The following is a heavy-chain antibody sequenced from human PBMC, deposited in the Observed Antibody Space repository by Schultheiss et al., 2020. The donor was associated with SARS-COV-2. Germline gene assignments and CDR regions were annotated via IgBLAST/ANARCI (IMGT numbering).Heavy chain of an antibody. CDR3: AREHYGSLY. CDR2: IYYSGST. J-gene: IGHJ4*02. D-gene: IGHD3-10*01. V-gene: IGHV4-61*08. Sequence: SETLSLTCTVSGGSISSGGYYWSWIRQHPGKGLEWIGYIYYSGSTNYNPSLKSRVNMSVDTSKNQFSLKLSSVTAADTAVYYCAREHYGSLYWGQGTLVTVSA. CDR1: GGSISSGGYY.